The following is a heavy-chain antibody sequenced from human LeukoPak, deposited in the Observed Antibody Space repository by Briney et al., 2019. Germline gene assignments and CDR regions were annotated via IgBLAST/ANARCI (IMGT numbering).Heavy chain of an antibody. CDR2: ISSNGGNT. Sequence: PGGSLRLSCSASGFTFSSFPMHWVRQAPGKGLESVSTISSNGGNTYYADSVKGRFTISRDNSKNTLYLQMSSLRAEDTAVYYCVKTMIAVFIPSAFGYWGQGTLVTVSS. V-gene: IGHV3-64D*08. D-gene: IGHD3-22*01. CDR1: GFTFSSFP. J-gene: IGHJ4*02. CDR3: VKTMIAVFIPSAFGY.